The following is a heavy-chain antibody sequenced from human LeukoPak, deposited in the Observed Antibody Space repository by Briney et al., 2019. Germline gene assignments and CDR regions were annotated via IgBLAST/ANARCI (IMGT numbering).Heavy chain of an antibody. V-gene: IGHV3-30-3*01. J-gene: IGHJ6*02. CDR3: ARVRSSSGWYYYYYGMDV. Sequence: LTGGSLRLSCAASGFTFSSYAMHWVRQAPGKGLEWVAVISYDGSNKYYADSVKGRFTISRDNSKNTLYLQMNSLRAEDTAVYYCARVRSSSGWYYYYYGMDVWGQGTTVTVSS. D-gene: IGHD6-19*01. CDR1: GFTFSSYA. CDR2: ISYDGSNK.